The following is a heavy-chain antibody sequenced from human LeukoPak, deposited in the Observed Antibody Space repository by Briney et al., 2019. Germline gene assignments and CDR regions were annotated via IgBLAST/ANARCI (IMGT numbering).Heavy chain of an antibody. J-gene: IGHJ4*02. CDR1: GYTFTSYD. CDR3: ARGTPYCSSTSCYAGNNQLDY. CDR2: MNPNSGNT. Sequence: GASVKVSCKASGYTFTSYDINWVRQATGQGLEWMGWMNPNSGNTGYAQKFQGRVTMTRNTSISTAYMELSSLRSEDTAVYYCARGTPYCSSTSCYAGNNQLDYWGQGTLVTVSS. V-gene: IGHV1-8*01. D-gene: IGHD2-2*01.